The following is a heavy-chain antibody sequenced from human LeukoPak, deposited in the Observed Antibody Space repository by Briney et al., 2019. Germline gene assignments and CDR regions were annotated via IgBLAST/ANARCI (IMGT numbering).Heavy chain of an antibody. CDR1: GYTFTGYY. CDR3: ARENDYSNYVY. CDR2: INPNSGGT. Sequence: ASVTVSCTASGYTFTGYYMHWVRQAPGQGLEWMGWINPNSGGTNYAQTFQGRVTMTRDTSISTAYMELSRLRSDDTAVYYCARENDYSNYVYWGQGTLVTVSS. V-gene: IGHV1-2*02. J-gene: IGHJ4*02. D-gene: IGHD4-11*01.